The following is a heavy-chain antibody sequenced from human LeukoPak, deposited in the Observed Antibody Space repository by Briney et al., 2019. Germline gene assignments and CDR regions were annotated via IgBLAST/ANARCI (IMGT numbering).Heavy chain of an antibody. Sequence: PGGSLRLSCAASGFTVSSNYMSWARQAPGKGLEWVSVIYSGGSTYYADSVKGRFTISRDNSKNTLYLQMNSLRAEDTAVYYCARSEIPDSADYWGQGTLVTVSS. D-gene: IGHD2-2*02. V-gene: IGHV3-53*01. CDR3: ARSEIPDSADY. CDR1: GFTVSSNY. CDR2: IYSGGST. J-gene: IGHJ4*02.